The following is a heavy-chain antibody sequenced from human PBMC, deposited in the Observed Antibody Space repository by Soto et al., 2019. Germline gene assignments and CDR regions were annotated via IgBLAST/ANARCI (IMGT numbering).Heavy chain of an antibody. D-gene: IGHD3-22*01. J-gene: IGHJ4*02. CDR3: TTVGYDSSGYSDY. CDR1: GFTFSNAW. Sequence: GGSLRLSCAASGFTFSNAWMSWVRQAPGKRLEWVGRIKSKTDGGTTDYAAPVKGRFTISRDDSKNTLYLQMNSLKTEDTAVYYCTTVGYDSSGYSDYWGQGTLVTVSS. CDR2: IKSKTDGGTT. V-gene: IGHV3-15*01.